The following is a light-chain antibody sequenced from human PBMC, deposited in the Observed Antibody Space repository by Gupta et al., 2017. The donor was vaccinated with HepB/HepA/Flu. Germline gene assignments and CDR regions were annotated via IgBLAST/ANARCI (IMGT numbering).Light chain of an antibody. CDR1: ALPKQY. J-gene: IGLJ2*01. V-gene: IGLV3-25*03. CDR3: QSADSSGTYVV. CDR2: NDS. Sequence: SYGLTQPPSVSVSPGQTARITCSGDALPKQYAYWYQQKPGQAPVLVIYNDSERPSGIPERFSGSSSGTTVTLTISGVQAEDEADYYCQSADSSGTYVVFGGGTKLTVL.